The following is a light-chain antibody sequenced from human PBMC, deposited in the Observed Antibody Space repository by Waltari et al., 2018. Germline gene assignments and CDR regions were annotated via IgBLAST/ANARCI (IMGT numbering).Light chain of an antibody. CDR3: QQYDHLPIT. CDR2: DVS. CDR1: QDISNY. J-gene: IGKJ5*01. V-gene: IGKV1-33*01. Sequence: DIQMTQSPSSLSASVGDRVSITCHASQDISNYLNWYQQKPGKAPKLLVYDVSYLETGVPSRFSGSGFGTDFTFTINSLQPEDIATYYCQQYDHLPITFGQGTRLEIK.